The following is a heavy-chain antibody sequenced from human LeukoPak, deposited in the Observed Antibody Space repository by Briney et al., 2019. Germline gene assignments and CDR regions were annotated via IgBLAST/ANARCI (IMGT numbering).Heavy chain of an antibody. Sequence: GESLKISCKGSGYSFTSYWIGWVRQMPGKGLEWMGIIYPGDSDTRYSPSFQGQVTISADKSISTAYLQWSSLKASDTAMYYCAGHTYYYGSGSVDYWAREPWSPSPQ. J-gene: IGHJ4*02. CDR1: GYSFTSYW. D-gene: IGHD3-10*01. CDR3: AGHTYYYGSGSVDY. CDR2: IYPGDSDT. V-gene: IGHV5-51*01.